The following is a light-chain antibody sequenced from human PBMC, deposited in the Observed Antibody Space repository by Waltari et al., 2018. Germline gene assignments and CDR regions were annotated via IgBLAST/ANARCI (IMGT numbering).Light chain of an antibody. Sequence: DIEMTQSPDSLAVSLGERATLHCKPSQGVLNRSTNRHYIAWYQQKVGHPPKLLIYWASTREFGVPDRFSGSGSGTDFTLTISDLQAEDVAVYFCQQCYDVPLSFGGGTKVGIK. J-gene: IGKJ4*01. CDR3: QQCYDVPLS. V-gene: IGKV4-1*01. CDR1: QGVLNRSTNRHY. CDR2: WAS.